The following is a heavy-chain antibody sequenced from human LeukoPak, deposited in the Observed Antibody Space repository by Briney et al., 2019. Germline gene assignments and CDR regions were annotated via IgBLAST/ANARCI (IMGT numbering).Heavy chain of an antibody. CDR1: GGSISSGSYY. CDR2: IYTSGST. CDR3: AAGRARVYYYMDV. D-gene: IGHD1-14*01. Sequence: SETLSLTCTVSGGSISSGSYYWSWIRQPAGKGLEWIGRIYTSGSTNYNPSLKSRVTISVDTSKNQFSLKLSSVTAADTAVYYCAAGRARVYYYMDVWGKGTTVTVSS. V-gene: IGHV4-61*02. J-gene: IGHJ6*03.